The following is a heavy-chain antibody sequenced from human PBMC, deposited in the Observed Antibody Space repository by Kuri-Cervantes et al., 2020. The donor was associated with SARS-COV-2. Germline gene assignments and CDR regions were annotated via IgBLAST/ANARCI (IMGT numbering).Heavy chain of an antibody. J-gene: IGHJ3*02. CDR2: IYYSGST. Sequence: SETLSLTCTVSSGSISSSSYYWGWIRQPPGKGLEWIGSIYYSGSTYYNPSLKSRVTISVDTSKSQFSLKLSSVTAADTAVYYCATPARPGAFDAFDIWGQGTMVTVSS. D-gene: IGHD6-6*01. V-gene: IGHV4-39*01. CDR1: SGSISSSSYY. CDR3: ATPARPGAFDAFDI.